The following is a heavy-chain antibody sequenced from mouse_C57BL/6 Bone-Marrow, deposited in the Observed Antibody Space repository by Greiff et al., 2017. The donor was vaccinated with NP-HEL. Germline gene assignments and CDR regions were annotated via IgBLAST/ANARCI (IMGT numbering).Heavy chain of an antibody. Sequence: PLQQSGPELVKPGASVKIPCKASGYTFTDYNMDWVKQSHGKSLEWIGDINPNNGGTIYNQKFKGKATLTVDKSSSTAYMELRSLTSEDTAVYYCARGDYGYGGYYAMDYWGQGTSVTVSS. J-gene: IGHJ4*01. V-gene: IGHV1-18*01. CDR2: INPNNGGT. CDR1: GYTFTDYN. D-gene: IGHD2-2*01. CDR3: ARGDYGYGGYYAMDY.